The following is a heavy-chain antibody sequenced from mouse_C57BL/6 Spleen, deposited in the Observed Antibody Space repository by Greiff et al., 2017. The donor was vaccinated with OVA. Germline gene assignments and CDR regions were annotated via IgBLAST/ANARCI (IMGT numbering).Heavy chain of an antibody. D-gene: IGHD1-1*01. CDR3: ARSLYGSSYGWYFDV. V-gene: IGHV1-55*01. CDR2: IYPGSGST. J-gene: IGHJ1*03. CDR1: GYTFTSYW. Sequence: QVQLKQPGAELVKPGASVKMSCKASGYTFTSYWITWVKQRPGQGLEWIGDIYPGSGSTNYNEKFKSKATLTVDTSSSTAYMQLSSLTSEDSAVYYCARSLYGSSYGWYFDVWGTGTTVTVSS.